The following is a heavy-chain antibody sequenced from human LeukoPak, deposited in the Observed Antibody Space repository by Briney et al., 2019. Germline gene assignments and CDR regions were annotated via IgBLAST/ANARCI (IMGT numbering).Heavy chain of an antibody. D-gene: IGHD6-19*01. V-gene: IGHV3-7*01. CDR2: IKQDGSDR. CDR1: GFTFRNYW. CDR3: ARKYSSGWYVYWFDP. J-gene: IGHJ5*02. Sequence: GGSLRLSCAASGFTFRNYWMSWVRQAPGTGLEWVANIKQDGSDRNYVTSVRGRFTISRDNAKNSLYLQMNSLRAEDTAVYYCARKYSSGWYVYWFDPWGQGTLVTVSS.